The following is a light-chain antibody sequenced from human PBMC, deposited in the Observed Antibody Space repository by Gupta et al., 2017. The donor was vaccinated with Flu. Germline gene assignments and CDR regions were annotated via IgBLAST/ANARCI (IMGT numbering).Light chain of an antibody. Sequence: QSALTQPASVSGSPGQSITISCTGTSSDVGSYNLVSWYQHHPGKAPKLMIYEGSKRPSGVSIRFSGSKSGNTASLTISGLQAEDEADYYCSSYAGTSIFVVFGGGTKLTVL. J-gene: IGLJ3*02. V-gene: IGLV2-23*01. CDR2: EGS. CDR3: SSYAGTSIFVV. CDR1: SSDVGSYNL.